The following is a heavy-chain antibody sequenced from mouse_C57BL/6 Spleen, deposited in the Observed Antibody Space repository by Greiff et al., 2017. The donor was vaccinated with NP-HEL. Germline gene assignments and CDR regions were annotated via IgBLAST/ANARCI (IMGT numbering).Heavy chain of an antibody. Sequence: EVQLQQSGPELVKPGASVKIPCKASGYTFTDYNMDWVKQSHGKSLEWIGDINPNNGGTIYNQKFKGKATLTVDKSSSTAYMELRSLTSEDTAVYYCAFKDWDNWYFDVWGTGTTVTVSS. J-gene: IGHJ1*03. CDR2: INPNNGGT. D-gene: IGHD4-1*01. CDR1: GYTFTDYN. CDR3: AFKDWDNWYFDV. V-gene: IGHV1-18*01.